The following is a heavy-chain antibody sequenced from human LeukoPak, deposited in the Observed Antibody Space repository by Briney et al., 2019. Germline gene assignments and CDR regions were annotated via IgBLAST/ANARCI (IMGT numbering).Heavy chain of an antibody. V-gene: IGHV1-2*02. CDR2: INPNSGGT. J-gene: IGHJ5*02. CDR1: GYTFTGYY. D-gene: IGHD3-9*01. Sequence: ASVKVSCKASGYTFTGYYMHWVRQAPGQGLEWMGWINPNSGGTNYAQKFQGRVTMTRDTSISTAYRELSRLRSDDTAVYYCARDRGDYDILTGYYMGVWFDPWGQGTLVTVSS. CDR3: ARDRGDYDILTGYYMGVWFDP.